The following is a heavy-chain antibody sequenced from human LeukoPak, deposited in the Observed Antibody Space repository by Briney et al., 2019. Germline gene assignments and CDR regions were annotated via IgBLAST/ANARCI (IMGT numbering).Heavy chain of an antibody. Sequence: PSQTLSLTCTVFGGSINSGDYYWRWIRQPPGRGLEWMGYIFYSGSTYYNPSLKSRVTVSVDPSKNQFSLKLTSVTAADTPVYYCARETYYYGSSYVAYWGQGTLVTVSS. CDR1: GGSINSGDYY. CDR2: IFYSGST. D-gene: IGHD3-10*01. J-gene: IGHJ4*02. CDR3: ARETYYYGSSYVAY. V-gene: IGHV4-30-4*01.